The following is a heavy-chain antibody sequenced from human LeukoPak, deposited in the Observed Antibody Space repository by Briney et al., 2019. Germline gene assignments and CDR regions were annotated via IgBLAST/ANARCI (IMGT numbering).Heavy chain of an antibody. D-gene: IGHD3-22*01. J-gene: IGHJ5*02. CDR1: GFNFDDYG. CDR2: IRSKAYGGTT. V-gene: IGHV3-49*04. Sequence: RPGGSLRLSCADSGFNFDDYGMSWVRQAPGKGLEWVGFIRSKAYGGTTEYAASVKGRFTISRDDSKSIAYLQMNSLKTEDTAVYYCTRDLSGGYYDSSGYSWGQGTLVTVSS. CDR3: TRDLSGGYYDSSGYS.